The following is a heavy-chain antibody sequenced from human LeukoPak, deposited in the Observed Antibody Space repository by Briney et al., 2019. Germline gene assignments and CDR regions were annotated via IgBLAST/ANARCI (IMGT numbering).Heavy chain of an antibody. V-gene: IGHV3-7*01. CDR1: GFTFSSYW. D-gene: IGHD3-10*01. Sequence: GGSLRLSCAASGFTFSSYWMHWVRQAPGKGLEWVANIKKDGSEKYYVDSVKGRFTISRDNTKNSLFLQMNSLRAEDTAVYFCATSPYYFDSGTFLGNWFDFWGQGTLVSVSS. J-gene: IGHJ5*01. CDR3: ATSPYYFDSGTFLGNWFDF. CDR2: IKKDGSEK.